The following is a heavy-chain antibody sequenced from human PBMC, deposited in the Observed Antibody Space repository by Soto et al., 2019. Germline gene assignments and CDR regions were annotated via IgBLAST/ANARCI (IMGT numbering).Heavy chain of an antibody. CDR1: GFTFSRYG. Sequence: QVQLAESGGGVAQPGSSLRLSCVAAGFTFSRYGMHLVRQAPGKGLEWVSGIWNDGSYKDYEESVKGRISVSRDNSKNTLYLQMISLRDEDTAVYYCARRFGMAGRYFYYYGLDVWCQGTTVTVSS. J-gene: IGHJ6*02. CDR2: IWNDGSYK. CDR3: ARRFGMAGRYFYYYGLDV. V-gene: IGHV3-33*01. D-gene: IGHD6-13*01.